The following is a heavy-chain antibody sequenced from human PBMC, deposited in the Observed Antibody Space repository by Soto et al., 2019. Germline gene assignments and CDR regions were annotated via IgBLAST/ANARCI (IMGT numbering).Heavy chain of an antibody. V-gene: IGHV4-39*01. D-gene: IGHD3-10*01. CDR2: IYYSGST. Sequence: SETLSLTCTVSGGSISSSSYYWGWIRQPPGKGLEWIGSIYYSGSTYYNPSLKSRVTISVDTSKNQFSLKLSSVTAADTAVYYCARDLLWFGEESYYYGMDVWGQGTTVTVSS. CDR1: GGSISSSSYY. CDR3: ARDLLWFGEESYYYGMDV. J-gene: IGHJ6*02.